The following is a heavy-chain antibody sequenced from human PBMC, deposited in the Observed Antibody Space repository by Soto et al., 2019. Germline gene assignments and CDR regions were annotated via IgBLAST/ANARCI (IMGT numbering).Heavy chain of an antibody. CDR2: IYYSGST. V-gene: IGHV4-30-4*01. D-gene: IGHD3-22*01. CDR1: GGSITSGDYY. Sequence: SETLSLTCTVSGGSITSGDYYWSWILQPPWKGLEWIGYIYYSGSTYYNPSLKSRVTISVDTSKHQFSLKLSSVTAADTAVYYCATHYYASSGYYTGFADWGQGTPATGSS. CDR3: ATHYYASSGYYTGFAD. J-gene: IGHJ4*02.